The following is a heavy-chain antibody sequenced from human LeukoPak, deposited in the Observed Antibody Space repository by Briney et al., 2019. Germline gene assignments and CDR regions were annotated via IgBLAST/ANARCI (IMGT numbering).Heavy chain of an antibody. CDR2: IYSGGST. J-gene: IGHJ5*02. V-gene: IGHV3-53*01. CDR3: TRDLIVVVAAITHNWFDP. Sequence: GALRLSCAASGFTVSSNYMSWVRQAPGKGLEWVSVIYSGGSTYYADSVKGRFTISRDNSKNTLYLQMNSLKTEDTAVYYCTRDLIVVVAAITHNWFDPWGQGTLVTVSS. D-gene: IGHD2-15*01. CDR1: GFTVSSNY.